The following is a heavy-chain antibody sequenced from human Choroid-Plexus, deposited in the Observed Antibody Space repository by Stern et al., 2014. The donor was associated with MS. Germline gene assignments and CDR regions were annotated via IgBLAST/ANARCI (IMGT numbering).Heavy chain of an antibody. CDR1: GFTFGSCA. D-gene: IGHD2/OR15-2a*01. Sequence: VQLVESVGGVVQPGRPLRLSCVASGFTFGSCAMHWVRQAPGKGVEWVAGVSYDGSNKYYADSVKGRFTISRDNSQNTLYMQMSSLRPEDTAVYYCAKDRQYLTYFFDHWGQGSLVTVSS. V-gene: IGHV3-30*18. J-gene: IGHJ5*02. CDR3: AKDRQYLTYFFDH. CDR2: VSYDGSNK.